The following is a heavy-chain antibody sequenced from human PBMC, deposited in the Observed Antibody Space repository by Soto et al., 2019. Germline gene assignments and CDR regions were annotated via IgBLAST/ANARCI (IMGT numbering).Heavy chain of an antibody. J-gene: IGHJ4*02. Sequence: EVQLVESGGGLVQPGRSLRLSCAASRFTFDHYAMHWVRQAPGKGLEWVSAISRNSANIGYADSVKGRFTISRDNGKNSLYLQMNSLKAEDTALYYCAKDMRYSGTYAGVFDYWGQGTLVTVSS. V-gene: IGHV3-9*01. CDR3: AKDMRYSGTYAGVFDY. CDR2: ISRNSANI. D-gene: IGHD1-26*01. CDR1: RFTFDHYA.